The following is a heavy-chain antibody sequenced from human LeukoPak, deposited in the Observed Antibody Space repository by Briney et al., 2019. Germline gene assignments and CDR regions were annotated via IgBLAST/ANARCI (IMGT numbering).Heavy chain of an antibody. J-gene: IGHJ4*02. V-gene: IGHV4-59*01. D-gene: IGHD1-1*01. CDR2: ISNSGSP. Sequence: SETLSLTCTVSGASISSLYWSWIRQPPGRGLEWIGFISNSGSPTYNRSLNSRVTISLDTSKNQFSLKVNYVTAADTAVYYCASESRQLGNWGQGTLVTVSS. CDR3: ASESRQLGN. CDR1: GASISSLY.